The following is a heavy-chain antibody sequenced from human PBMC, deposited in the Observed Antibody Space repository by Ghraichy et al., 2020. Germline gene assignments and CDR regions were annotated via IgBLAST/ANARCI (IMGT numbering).Heavy chain of an antibody. V-gene: IGHV3-7*01. J-gene: IGHJ4*02. CDR3: ARDIVWSYVTFFDY. CDR2: IKQDGSEK. D-gene: IGHD1-26*01. Sequence: GGSLRLSCAASGFTFSSYWMSWVRQAPGKGLEWVANIKQDGSEKYYVDSVKGRFTISRDNAKNSLYLQMNSLRAEDTAVYYCARDIVWSYVTFFDYWGQGTLVTVSS. CDR1: GFTFSSYW.